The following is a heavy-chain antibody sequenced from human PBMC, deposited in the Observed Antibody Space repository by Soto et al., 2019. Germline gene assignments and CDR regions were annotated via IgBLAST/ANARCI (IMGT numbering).Heavy chain of an antibody. CDR1: GFSLSTSGVG. CDR3: AHRPALCLEGYCSGGSELYADYYFDY. V-gene: IGHV2-5*01. J-gene: IGHJ4*02. Sequence: QITLKESGPTLVKPTQTLTLTCTFSGFSLSTSGVGVGWIRQPPGKALEWLALIYWNDDKRYSPSLKSRLTITKDTSKNQVVLTMTNMDPVDTATYYCAHRPALCLEGYCSGGSELYADYYFDYWGQGTLVTVSS. CDR2: IYWNDDK. D-gene: IGHD2-15*01.